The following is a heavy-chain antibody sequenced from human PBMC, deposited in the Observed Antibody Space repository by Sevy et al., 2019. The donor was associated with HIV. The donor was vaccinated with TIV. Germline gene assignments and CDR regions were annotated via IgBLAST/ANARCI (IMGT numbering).Heavy chain of an antibody. V-gene: IGHV3-30*03. CDR3: ARGLAALPGYYYGMDV. Sequence: GGSLRLSCAVSGFTFGSYGMHWVRQAPGKGLEWAAVILYDSSNKYYGDSVKGRFTISRDNSKNTLYLQMNSLRTDDTAVYYCARGLAALPGYYYGMDVWGQGTTVTVSS. CDR2: ILYDSSNK. D-gene: IGHD6-6*01. CDR1: GFTFGSYG. J-gene: IGHJ6*02.